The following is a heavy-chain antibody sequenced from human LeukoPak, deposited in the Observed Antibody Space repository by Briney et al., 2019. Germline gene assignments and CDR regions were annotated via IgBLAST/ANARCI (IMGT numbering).Heavy chain of an antibody. Sequence: GGSLRLSCTASGFTFGDYAMTWVRQATGKGLEWVGFIRSKAYGATTEYAASVKGRFTISRDDSKSIAYLQMNSLKTEDTAVYYCTRERDYSGSGSNLWGQGTLVTVSS. CDR3: TRERDYSGSGSNL. CDR1: GFTFGDYA. V-gene: IGHV3-49*04. D-gene: IGHD3-10*01. J-gene: IGHJ5*02. CDR2: IRSKAYGATT.